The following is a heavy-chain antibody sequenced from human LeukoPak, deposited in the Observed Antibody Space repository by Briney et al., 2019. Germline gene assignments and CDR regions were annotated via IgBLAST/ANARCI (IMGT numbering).Heavy chain of an antibody. D-gene: IGHD3-16*01. CDR1: GGSISSYY. J-gene: IGHJ5*02. CDR3: ARGGLGHWGHERFDP. V-gene: IGHV4-59*01. CDR2: IYYSGST. Sequence: SETLSLTCTVSGGSISSYYWSWIRQPPGKGLEWIGYIYYSGSTNYNPSLKSRVTISVDTSKNQFSLKLSSVTAADTAVYYCARGGLGHWGHERFDPWGQGTLVTVSS.